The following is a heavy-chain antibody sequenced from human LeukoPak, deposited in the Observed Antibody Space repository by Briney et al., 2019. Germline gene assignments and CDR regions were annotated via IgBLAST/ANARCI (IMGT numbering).Heavy chain of an antibody. CDR2: IYYSGST. Sequence: SSETLSLTCTVSGGSISSSTHYWGWIRQPPGKGLEWIGTIYYSGSTYYNPSLKSRATISVDTSKNQFSLKLGSVTAADTAVYYCVRQTYGSGSYYNLDCWGRGTLVTVSS. J-gene: IGHJ4*02. CDR3: VRQTYGSGSYYNLDC. CDR1: GGSISSSTHY. V-gene: IGHV4-39*01. D-gene: IGHD3-10*01.